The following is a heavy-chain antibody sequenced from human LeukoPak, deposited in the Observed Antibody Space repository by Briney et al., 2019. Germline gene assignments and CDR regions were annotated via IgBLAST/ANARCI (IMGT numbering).Heavy chain of an antibody. CDR2: INTNTGNP. J-gene: IGHJ4*02. CDR3: AREGYGDYAGGDY. V-gene: IGHV7-4-1*02. CDR1: GYTFTGYY. D-gene: IGHD4-17*01. Sequence: ASVKVSCKASGYTFTGYYMHWVRQAPGQGLEWMGWINTNTGNPTYAQGFTGRFVFSLDTSVSTAYLQISSLKAEDTAVYYCAREGYGDYAGGDYWGQGTLVTVSS.